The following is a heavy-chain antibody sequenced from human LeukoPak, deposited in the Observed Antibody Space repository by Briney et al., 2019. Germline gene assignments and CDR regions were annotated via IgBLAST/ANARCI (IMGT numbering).Heavy chain of an antibody. CDR2: LYYSGST. CDR1: GGSISRSNYY. Sequence: SETLSLTCTVSGGSISRSNYYWGWIRQPPGKGLEWVGSLYYSGSTHYNPSLKSRVNISGDTSKNQFSLKLSSVTAADTAVYYCASRIAVAGTHYFDYWGQGTLLTVSS. D-gene: IGHD6-19*01. V-gene: IGHV4-39*01. J-gene: IGHJ4*02. CDR3: ASRIAVAGTHYFDY.